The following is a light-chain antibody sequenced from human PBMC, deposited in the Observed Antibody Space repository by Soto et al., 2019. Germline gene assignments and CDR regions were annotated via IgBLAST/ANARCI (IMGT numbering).Light chain of an antibody. V-gene: IGKV1-5*01. CDR1: ENIFKF. Sequence: DIQLIQSPATLSASVGDRITITCRASENIFKFLAWYQQRSGRAPNLLIYAASDLESGVPSRFSGSGSGTEFTLTIHNLQPEDFSTYYCHHYNKPSITFGGGTKV. CDR3: HHYNKPSIT. CDR2: AAS. J-gene: IGKJ4*01.